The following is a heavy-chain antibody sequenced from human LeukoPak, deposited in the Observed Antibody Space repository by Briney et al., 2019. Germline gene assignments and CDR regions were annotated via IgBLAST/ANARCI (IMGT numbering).Heavy chain of an antibody. V-gene: IGHV1-2*02. J-gene: IGHJ3*02. D-gene: IGHD3-9*01. CDR1: GYTFTGYH. Sequence: ASVKVSCKASGYTFTGYHMHWVRQAPGQGLEWMGWINPNSGGTNYAQKFQGRVTMTRDTSISTAYMELSRLRSDDTAVYYCARDDTTRYYDILTGLGSDAFDIWGQGTMVTVSS. CDR2: INPNSGGT. CDR3: ARDDTTRYYDILTGLGSDAFDI.